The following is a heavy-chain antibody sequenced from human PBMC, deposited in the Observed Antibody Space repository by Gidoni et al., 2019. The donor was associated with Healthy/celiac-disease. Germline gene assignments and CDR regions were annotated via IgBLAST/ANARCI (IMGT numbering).Heavy chain of an antibody. D-gene: IGHD1-26*01. CDR1: GFTVSSKF. Sequence: VQLVESGGGLVQPGGSLRLSFAASGFTVSSKFMGWVRQPPGKTLEWVSVIYTGGGTYYADSVKGRFTTSRDNSKNTVYLQMNSLRAEDTAEYHCAKGDGTKGYDCWGHGTRVTVSS. V-gene: IGHV3-53*01. CDR2: IYTGGGT. CDR3: AKGDGTKGYDC. J-gene: IGHJ4*01.